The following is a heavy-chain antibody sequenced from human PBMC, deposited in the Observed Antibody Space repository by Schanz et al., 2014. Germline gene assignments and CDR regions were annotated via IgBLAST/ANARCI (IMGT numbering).Heavy chain of an antibody. V-gene: IGHV3-72*01. Sequence: EVQLGEDGGGLVQPGGSLSLSFSSSFSPFLSPFMDWVRQAPGKGLEWVARIKNTFNSYTTEYAASVKGRFSISRDDSKSSLYLQMNSLKTEDTAVYFCARAAYSHGLDVWGRGTTVTVSS. CDR1: FSPFLSPF. J-gene: IGHJ6*02. CDR2: IKNTFNSYTT. D-gene: IGHD3-16*01. CDR3: ARAAYSHGLDV.